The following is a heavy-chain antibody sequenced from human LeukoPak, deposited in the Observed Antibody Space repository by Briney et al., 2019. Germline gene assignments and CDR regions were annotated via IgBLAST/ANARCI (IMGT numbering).Heavy chain of an antibody. CDR1: GGSISSGDYY. D-gene: IGHD3-22*01. V-gene: IGHV4-30-4*01. Sequence: SQTLSLTCTVSGGSISSGDYYWSWIRQPPGKGLEWIGYIYYSGSTYYNPSLKSRVTISVDTSKNQFSLKLSSVTAADTAVYYCASPYYYDSSGYYWDDAFDIWGQGTMVTVSS. CDR3: ASPYYYDSSGYYWDDAFDI. J-gene: IGHJ3*02. CDR2: IYYSGST.